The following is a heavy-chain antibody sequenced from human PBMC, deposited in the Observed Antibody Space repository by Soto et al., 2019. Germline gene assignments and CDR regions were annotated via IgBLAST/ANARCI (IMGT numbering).Heavy chain of an antibody. CDR3: XXXXXGDY. CDR2: ISAHNGNT. CDR1: GYGFTTYG. V-gene: IGHV1-18*01. J-gene: IGHJ4*02. Sequence: QVHLVQSGAEVKKPGASVKVSCKGSGYGFTTYGIIWVRQAPGQGLEWMAWISAHNGNTNYAQKLQGRVTVTRDTXXXXXXXXXXXXXXXXXXXXXXXXXXXGDYWGQGALVTVSS.